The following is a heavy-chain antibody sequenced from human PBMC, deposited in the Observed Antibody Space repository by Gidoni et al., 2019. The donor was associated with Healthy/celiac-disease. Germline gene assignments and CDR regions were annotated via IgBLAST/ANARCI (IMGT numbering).Heavy chain of an antibody. CDR3: ARWEEMATHYYDYYMDV. V-gene: IGHV3-21*01. CDR1: GFTFRRHS. J-gene: IGHJ6*03. CDR2: IRSSSSYI. Sequence: EVQLVESGGGLVKPGGSLRLACAASGFTFRRHSINWVRQAPGTGLGWVSSIRSSSSYIYYADSVKGRFTISRDNAKNSLYLQMNSLRAEDTAVYYCARWEEMATHYYDYYMDVWGKGTTVTVSS. D-gene: IGHD5-12*01.